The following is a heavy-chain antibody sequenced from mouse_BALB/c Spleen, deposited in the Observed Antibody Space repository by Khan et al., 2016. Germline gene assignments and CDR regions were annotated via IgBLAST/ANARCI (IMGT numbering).Heavy chain of an antibody. CDR3: ARLVLDYYGSSYDYFDY. V-gene: IGHV9-3-1*01. J-gene: IGHJ2*01. CDR2: INTYTGEP. Sequence: QIQLVQSGPELKKPGETVKISCKASGYTFTNYGMNWVKQAPGKGLKWMGWINTYTGEPTYADDFKGRFAFSLETSASTAYLQINNLKNEDTATYVCARLVLDYYGSSYDYFDYWGQGTTLTVSS. D-gene: IGHD1-1*01. CDR1: GYTFTNYG.